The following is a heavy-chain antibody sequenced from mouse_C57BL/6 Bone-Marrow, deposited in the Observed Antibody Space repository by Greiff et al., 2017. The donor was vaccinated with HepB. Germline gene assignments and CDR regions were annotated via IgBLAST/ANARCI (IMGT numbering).Heavy chain of an antibody. D-gene: IGHD1-1*01. Sequence: QVQLQQSGPGLVQPSQSLSITCTVSGFSLTSYGVHWVRQSPGKGLEWLGVIWSGGSTDYNAAFISRLSISKDNSKSQVFFKMNSLQADDTAIYYCASIYYYGSSYRTYYAMDYWGQGTSVTVSS. V-gene: IGHV2-2*01. J-gene: IGHJ4*01. CDR1: GFSLTSYG. CDR2: IWSGGST. CDR3: ASIYYYGSSYRTYYAMDY.